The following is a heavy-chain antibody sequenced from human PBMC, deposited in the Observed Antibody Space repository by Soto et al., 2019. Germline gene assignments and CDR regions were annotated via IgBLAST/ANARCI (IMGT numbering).Heavy chain of an antibody. CDR2: TRADTGDT. CDR3: ARYIYGQGFQA. CDR1: GDTFSNFD. J-gene: IGHJ5*02. Sequence: QVQLVQSGAEVKKPGASVKVSCKASGDTFSNFDINWVRQATAQGPDWMGWTRADTGDTGHAQKFHGRIIMATDTSTSALYTDLSSLSSEDTAVYYFARYIYGQGFQAWGQGTLLIVSS. V-gene: IGHV1-8*01. D-gene: IGHD5-18*01.